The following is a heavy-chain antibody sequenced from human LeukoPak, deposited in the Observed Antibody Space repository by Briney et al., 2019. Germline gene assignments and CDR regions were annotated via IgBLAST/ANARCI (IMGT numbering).Heavy chain of an antibody. D-gene: IGHD6-13*01. J-gene: IGHJ6*03. Sequence: ASVKVSCKASGYTFTGYYMHWVRQAPGQGLEWMGWINPNGGGTNYAQKFQGRVTITRDTSISTAYTELSRLRSDDTAVYYCARPIAAAGTDYYYMDVWGKETTVTVSS. CDR1: GYTFTGYY. CDR2: INPNGGGT. V-gene: IGHV1-2*02. CDR3: ARPIAAAGTDYYYMDV.